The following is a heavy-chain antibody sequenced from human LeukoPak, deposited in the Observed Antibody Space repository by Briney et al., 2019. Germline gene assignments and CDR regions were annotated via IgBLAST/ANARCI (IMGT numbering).Heavy chain of an antibody. CDR2: ISAYNGNT. D-gene: IGHD5-18*01. Sequence: WASVKVSCKASGYTFTSYGISWVRQAPGQGLEWMGWISAYNGNTNYAQKLQGRVTMTTDTSTSTAYMELRSLRSDDTAVYYCARGTRYSYGSEYFDYWGQGTLVTVSS. V-gene: IGHV1-18*01. CDR3: ARGTRYSYGSEYFDY. J-gene: IGHJ4*02. CDR1: GYTFTSYG.